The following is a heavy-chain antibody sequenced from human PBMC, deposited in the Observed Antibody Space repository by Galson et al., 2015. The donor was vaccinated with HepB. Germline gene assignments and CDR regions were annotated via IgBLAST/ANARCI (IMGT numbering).Heavy chain of an antibody. CDR3: ASGPVVPAASFDY. J-gene: IGHJ4*02. D-gene: IGHD2-2*01. V-gene: IGHV3-7*03. CDR2: IKQDGSEK. CDR1: GFTFSSYW. Sequence: SLRLSCAASGFTFSSYWMSWVRQAPGKGLEWVANIKQDGSEKYYVDSVKGRFTISRDNAKNSLYLQMNSLRAEDTAVYYCASGPVVPAASFDYWGQGTLVTVSS.